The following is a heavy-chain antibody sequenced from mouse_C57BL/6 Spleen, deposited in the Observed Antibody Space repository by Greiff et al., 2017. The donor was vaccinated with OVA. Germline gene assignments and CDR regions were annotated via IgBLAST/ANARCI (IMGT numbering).Heavy chain of an antibody. CDR1: GYSFTGYY. CDR3: ARKGGEAMDY. V-gene: IGHV1-43*01. J-gene: IGHJ4*01. Sequence: EVQVVESGPELVKPGASVKISCKASGYSFTGYYMHWVKQSSEKSLEWIGEINPSTGGTSYNQKFKGKATLTVDKSSSTAYMQLKSLTSEDSAVYYCARKGGEAMDYWGQGTSVTVSS. CDR2: INPSTGGT.